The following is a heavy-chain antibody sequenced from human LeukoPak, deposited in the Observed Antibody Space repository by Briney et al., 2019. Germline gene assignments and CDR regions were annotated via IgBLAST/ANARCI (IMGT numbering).Heavy chain of an antibody. Sequence: GGSLRLSCAPSGFTFSNAWMSWVRQAPGKGLEWVGRIKSKTDGGTTDYAAPVKGRFTISRDDSKNTLYLQMNSLKTEDTAVYYCTTVPEQQWLVLDAFDIWGQGTMVTVSS. CDR2: IKSKTDGGTT. V-gene: IGHV3-15*01. J-gene: IGHJ3*02. CDR3: TTVPEQQWLVLDAFDI. CDR1: GFTFSNAW. D-gene: IGHD6-19*01.